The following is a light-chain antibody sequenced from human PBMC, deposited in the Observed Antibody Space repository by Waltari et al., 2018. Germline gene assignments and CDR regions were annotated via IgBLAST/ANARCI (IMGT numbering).Light chain of an antibody. Sequence: QSALTQPASVSGSPGQSLAISCTGTSSYIGGQIHAPWYQQHPGKAPKIIIYNVHNRPSGVSDRFSGSKSGNTASLTISGLQAEDEADYYCGSYRSGSTLVFGGGTRLTVL. J-gene: IGLJ2*01. V-gene: IGLV2-14*03. CDR3: GSYRSGSTLV. CDR1: SSYIGGQIH. CDR2: NVH.